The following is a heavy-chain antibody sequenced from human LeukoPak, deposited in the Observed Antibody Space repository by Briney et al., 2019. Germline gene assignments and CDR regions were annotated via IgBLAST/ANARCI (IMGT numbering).Heavy chain of an antibody. V-gene: IGHV4-34*01. CDR2: INHSGST. Sequence: PSETLSLTCAVYGGSFSGYYWSWIRQPPGKGLEWIGEINHSGSTNYNPSLKSRVTISVDTSKNQFPLKLSSVTAADTAVYYCAIRKYYYGSGRRVWFDPWGQGTLVTVSS. D-gene: IGHD3-10*01. J-gene: IGHJ5*02. CDR3: AIRKYYYGSGRRVWFDP. CDR1: GGSFSGYY.